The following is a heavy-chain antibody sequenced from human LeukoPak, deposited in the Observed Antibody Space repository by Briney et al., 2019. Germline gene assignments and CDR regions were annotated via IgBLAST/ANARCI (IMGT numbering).Heavy chain of an antibody. Sequence: SETLSLTCTVPGGSTSSSSYYWGWIRQPPGKGLEWIGSIYYSGSTYYNPSLKSRVTISVDTSKNQFSLKLSSVTAADTAVYYCAKYSGWYYYGMDVWGQGTTVSVSS. CDR2: IYYSGST. CDR3: AKYSGWYYYGMDV. V-gene: IGHV4-39*01. D-gene: IGHD6-19*01. J-gene: IGHJ6*02. CDR1: GGSTSSSSYY.